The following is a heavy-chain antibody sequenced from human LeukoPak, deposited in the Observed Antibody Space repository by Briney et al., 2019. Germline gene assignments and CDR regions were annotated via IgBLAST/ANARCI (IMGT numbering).Heavy chain of an antibody. Sequence: GGSLRLSCAASGFTVSSNYMSWVRHAPGPGLEWVSVIYSGGSTYYADSVTGRFTISRDNSKNTLYLQMNSLRAEDTAVYYCAREDCSGGSCYVDYWGQGTLVTVSS. J-gene: IGHJ4*02. CDR3: AREDCSGGSCYVDY. CDR1: GFTVSSNY. V-gene: IGHV3-53*01. D-gene: IGHD2-15*01. CDR2: IYSGGST.